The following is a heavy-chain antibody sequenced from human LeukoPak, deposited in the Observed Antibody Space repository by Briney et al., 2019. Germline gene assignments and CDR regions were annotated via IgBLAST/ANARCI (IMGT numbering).Heavy chain of an antibody. Sequence: ASVKVSFKVSGYTLTELSMHWVRQAPGKGLEWMGGFDPEDGETIYAQKFQGRVTMTEDTSTDTAYMELSSLRSEDTAVYYCASRGTLWFGAMDVWGQGTTVTVSS. J-gene: IGHJ6*02. D-gene: IGHD3-10*01. V-gene: IGHV1-24*01. CDR2: FDPEDGET. CDR3: ASRGTLWFGAMDV. CDR1: GYTLTELS.